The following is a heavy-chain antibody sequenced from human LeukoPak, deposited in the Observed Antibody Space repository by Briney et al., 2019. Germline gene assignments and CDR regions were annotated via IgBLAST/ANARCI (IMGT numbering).Heavy chain of an antibody. CDR1: GFTFSSYW. J-gene: IGHJ6*03. D-gene: IGHD3-10*01. CDR2: IKQDGSEK. Sequence: GGSLRLSCAASGFTFSSYWMSWVRQAPGKGLEWVANIKQDGSEKYYVDSVKGRFTISRDNAKNSLYLQMNSLRAEDTAVYYCARVVDGSGSYLIYYYYMDVWGKGTTVTISS. V-gene: IGHV3-7*01. CDR3: ARVVDGSGSYLIYYYYMDV.